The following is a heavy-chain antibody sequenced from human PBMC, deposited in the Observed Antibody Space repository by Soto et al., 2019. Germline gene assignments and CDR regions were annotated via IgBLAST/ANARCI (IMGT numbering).Heavy chain of an antibody. CDR2: IYPGDSDT. CDR1: GYSFTSYW. J-gene: IGHJ1*01. V-gene: IGHV5-51*01. D-gene: IGHD1-7*01. CDR3: ARQSWNYERYFQH. Sequence: GGSLKICCKVSGYSFTSYWIGWVRQMPGKGLEWMGIIYPGDSDTRYSPSFQGQVTISADKSISTAYLQWSSLKASDTAMYYCARQSWNYERYFQHWGQGTLVTVSS.